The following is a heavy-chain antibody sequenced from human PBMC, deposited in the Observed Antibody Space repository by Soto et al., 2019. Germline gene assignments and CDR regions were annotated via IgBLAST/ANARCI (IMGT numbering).Heavy chain of an antibody. V-gene: IGHV1-18*01. D-gene: IGHD3-16*01. CDR2: ISAYNGNT. J-gene: IGHJ6*02. CDR1: GYTFTSYG. CDR3: ARYGALGENYYYYGMDV. Sequence: QVQLVQSGAEVKKPGASVKVSCKASGYTFTSYGISWVRQAPGQGLEWMGWISAYNGNTSYAQKLKGRVTMTTDTSTSTAYMELRSLSSDDTAVYYCARYGALGENYYYYGMDVWGQGTTVTVSS.